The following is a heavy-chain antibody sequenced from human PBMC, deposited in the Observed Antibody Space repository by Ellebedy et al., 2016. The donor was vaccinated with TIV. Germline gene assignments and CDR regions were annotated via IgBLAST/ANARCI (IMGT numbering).Heavy chain of an antibody. V-gene: IGHV3-23*01. D-gene: IGHD5-12*01. CDR1: GFTFSSSA. Sequence: GESLKISXVVSGFTFSSSAMTWVRQAPGKGLEWVSAISGSGTTIYYADSVKGRFTISRDNSKNTLYLQMNSLRVEDTAVYYCASRAYSGNDAPYDYWGQGTLVTVSS. CDR2: ISGSGTTI. CDR3: ASRAYSGNDAPYDY. J-gene: IGHJ4*02.